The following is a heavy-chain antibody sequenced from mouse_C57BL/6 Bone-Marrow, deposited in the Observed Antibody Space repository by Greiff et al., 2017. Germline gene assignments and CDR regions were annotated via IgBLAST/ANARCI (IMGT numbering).Heavy chain of an antibody. V-gene: IGHV1-59*01. CDR2: IDPSDSYT. Sequence: QVQLQQPGAELVRPGTSVKLSCKASGYTFTSYWMHWVKQRPGQGLEWIGVIDPSDSYTNYNQKFKGKATLTVDTSSSTAYMQLSSLTSEDSAVYCCASSLWTSYWGQGTTLTVSS. J-gene: IGHJ2*01. CDR1: GYTFTSYW. CDR3: ASSLWTSY.